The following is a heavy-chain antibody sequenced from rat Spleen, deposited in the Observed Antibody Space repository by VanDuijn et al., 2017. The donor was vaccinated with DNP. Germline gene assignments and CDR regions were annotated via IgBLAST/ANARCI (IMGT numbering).Heavy chain of an antibody. CDR1: GYSITSNY. D-gene: IGHD1-11*01. J-gene: IGHJ3*01. CDR2: ISYSGTT. Sequence: EVQLQESGPGLVKPSQSLSLTCSVTGYSITSNYWAWIRKFPGNKMEWMGYISYSGTTGYNPSLKSRISITRDTSKRQFFLQLNSVTTEDTATYYCTTTTTEGMRFAYWGQGTLVTVSS. V-gene: IGHV3-1*01. CDR3: TTTTTEGMRFAY.